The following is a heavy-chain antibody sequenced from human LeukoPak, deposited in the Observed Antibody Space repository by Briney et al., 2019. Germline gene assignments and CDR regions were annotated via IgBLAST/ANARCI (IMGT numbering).Heavy chain of an antibody. D-gene: IGHD3-22*01. CDR2: IKSKTDGGTA. CDR3: TKYYYVSSGYLYYFDY. J-gene: IGHJ4*02. Sequence: GGSLRLSCAASGFTFTNAWMSWVRQAPGKGLEWVGRIKSKTDGGTADYAAPVKGRFTISRDDSKNTLYLQMNSLKTEDTAVYYCTKYYYVSSGYLYYFDYWGQGTLVTVSS. V-gene: IGHV3-15*01. CDR1: GFTFTNAW.